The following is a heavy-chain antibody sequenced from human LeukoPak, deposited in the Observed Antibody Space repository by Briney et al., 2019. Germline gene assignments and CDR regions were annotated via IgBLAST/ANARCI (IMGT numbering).Heavy chain of an antibody. D-gene: IGHD3-10*01. Sequence: PSQTLSLTCVVSGGSISRGSYYWNWIRQPAGRGLEWMGRIYNSGSTNYNPSPKSRVTISADMSRNQLSLQLTSVTAADTAVYYCARGDLWFGDHISLWGQGTLVTVSS. CDR2: IYNSGST. V-gene: IGHV4-61*02. CDR1: GGSISRGSYY. J-gene: IGHJ4*02. CDR3: ARGDLWFGDHISL.